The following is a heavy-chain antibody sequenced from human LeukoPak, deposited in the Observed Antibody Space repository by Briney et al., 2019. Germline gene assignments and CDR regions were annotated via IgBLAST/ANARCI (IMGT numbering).Heavy chain of an antibody. V-gene: IGHV3-74*01. CDR3: ARQPQTAMGPGDFDY. CDR1: GFTFSSYW. CDR2: INSDGSST. D-gene: IGHD5-18*01. J-gene: IGHJ4*02. Sequence: GGSLRLSCAASGFTFSSYWMHRVRQAPGKGLVWVSRINSDGSSTSYADSVKGRFTISRDNAKNTLCLQMNSLRAEDTAVYYCARQPQTAMGPGDFDYWGQGTLVTVSS.